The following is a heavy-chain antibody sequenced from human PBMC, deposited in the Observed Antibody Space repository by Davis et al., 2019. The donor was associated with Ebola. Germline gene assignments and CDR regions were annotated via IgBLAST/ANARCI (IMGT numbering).Heavy chain of an antibody. Sequence: SGPTLVKPTQTLTLTCTFSGFSLSTSGMCVSWIRQPPGKALEWLARIDWDDDKYYSTSLKTRLTISKDTSKNQVVLTMTNMDPVDTATYYCARTHLRIAAAGTFTWFDPWGQGTLVTVSS. CDR2: IDWDDDK. D-gene: IGHD6-13*01. CDR3: ARTHLRIAAAGTFTWFDP. V-gene: IGHV2-70*11. CDR1: GFSLSTSGMC. J-gene: IGHJ5*02.